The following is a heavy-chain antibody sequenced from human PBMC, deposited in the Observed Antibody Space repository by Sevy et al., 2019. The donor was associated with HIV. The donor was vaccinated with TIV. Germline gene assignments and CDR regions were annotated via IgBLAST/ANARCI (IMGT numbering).Heavy chain of an antibody. Sequence: GESLKISCAASGFTFSSYAMSWVRQTPGKGLEWVSAISCSDGRPYYIDSVKGRFTITRDNSKNTVDLQMSSLRADDTAFYYCGREACIHTGCHSLADFWGQGTLVTVSS. CDR2: ISCSDGRP. D-gene: IGHD5-18*01. CDR3: GREACIHTGCHSLADF. J-gene: IGHJ1*01. V-gene: IGHV3-23*01. CDR1: GFTFSSYA.